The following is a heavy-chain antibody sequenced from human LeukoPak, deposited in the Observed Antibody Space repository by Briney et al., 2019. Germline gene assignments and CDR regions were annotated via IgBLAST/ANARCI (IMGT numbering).Heavy chain of an antibody. V-gene: IGHV4-39*07. D-gene: IGHD2-15*01. Sequence: SETLSLTCTVSGGSISSSSYYWGWIRQPPGKGLEWIGSIYYSGSTYYNPSPKSRVTISVDTSKNQFSLKLSSVTAADTAVYHCASLRGSSGRGALYYWGQGTLVTVSS. CDR3: ASLRGSSGRGALYY. CDR1: GGSISSSSYY. CDR2: IYYSGST. J-gene: IGHJ4*02.